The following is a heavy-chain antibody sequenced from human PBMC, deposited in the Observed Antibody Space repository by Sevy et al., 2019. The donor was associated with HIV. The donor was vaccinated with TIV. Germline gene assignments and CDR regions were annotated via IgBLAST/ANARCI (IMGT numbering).Heavy chain of an antibody. CDR2: IDPEDDET. J-gene: IGHJ4*02. D-gene: IGHD3-22*01. CDR1: GYTLTKLA. Sequence: ASVKVSCRVSGYTLTKLAMHWVRQAPGKGLEWMGSIDPEDDETIYAQKFQGRVMMTEDTSTDTAYMELSSLRSEDTAVYYCATTKDYYESSGSPFDSWGQGTLVTVSS. V-gene: IGHV1-24*01. CDR3: ATTKDYYESSGSPFDS.